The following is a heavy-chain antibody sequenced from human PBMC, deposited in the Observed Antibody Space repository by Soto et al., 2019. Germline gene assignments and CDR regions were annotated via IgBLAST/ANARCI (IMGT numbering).Heavy chain of an antibody. CDR3: AKDFISGYDYDAFDI. Sequence: GGSLRLSCAASGFTFSSYGMHWVRQAPGKGLEWVAVISYDGSNKYYADSVKGRFTISRDNSKNTLYLQMNSLRAEDTAVYYCAKDFISGYDYDAFDIWGQGTMVTVSS. J-gene: IGHJ3*02. V-gene: IGHV3-30*18. CDR1: GFTFSSYG. CDR2: ISYDGSNK. D-gene: IGHD5-12*01.